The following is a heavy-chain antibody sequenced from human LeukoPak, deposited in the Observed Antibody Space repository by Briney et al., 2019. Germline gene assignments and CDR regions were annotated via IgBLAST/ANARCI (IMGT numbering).Heavy chain of an antibody. D-gene: IGHD6-19*01. CDR3: ARDPYSGGYGAYYYYYMDV. Sequence: GGSLRLSCATSGFTFTTFWMHWVRQAPGKGLVWVSRINHDGSSTNYADSVKGRFTISRDNAKNSLYLQMNSLRAEDTAVYYCARDPYSGGYGAYYYYYMDVWGKGTTVTVSS. CDR2: INHDGSST. V-gene: IGHV3-74*01. CDR1: GFTFTTFW. J-gene: IGHJ6*03.